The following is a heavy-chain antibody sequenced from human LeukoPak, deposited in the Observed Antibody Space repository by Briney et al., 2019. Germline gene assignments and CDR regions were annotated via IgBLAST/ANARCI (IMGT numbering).Heavy chain of an antibody. D-gene: IGHD3-16*01. CDR3: ASLGESSMDV. Sequence: GESLKISCKGSGYSFTSYWIGWVRQMPGKGLGWMGIIYPGDSDTRYSPSFQGQVTISAAKSTSTAYLKWRSPKASDTDMYYCASLGESSMDVWGQGTTVTVSS. CDR1: GYSFTSYW. V-gene: IGHV5-51*01. CDR2: IYPGDSDT. J-gene: IGHJ6*02.